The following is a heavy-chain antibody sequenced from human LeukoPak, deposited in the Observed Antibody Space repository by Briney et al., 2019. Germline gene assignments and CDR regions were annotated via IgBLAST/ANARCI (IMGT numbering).Heavy chain of an antibody. CDR1: GFTFSSYS. D-gene: IGHD4-23*01. Sequence: GGSLRLSCAASGFTFSSYSMNWVRQAPGKGLEWVSSISSSSSYIYYADSVKGRFTISRDNAKNSLYLQMNSLRAEDTAAYYCARGASYGGNSDYWGQGTLVTVSS. CDR2: ISSSSSYI. J-gene: IGHJ4*02. V-gene: IGHV3-21*01. CDR3: ARGASYGGNSDY.